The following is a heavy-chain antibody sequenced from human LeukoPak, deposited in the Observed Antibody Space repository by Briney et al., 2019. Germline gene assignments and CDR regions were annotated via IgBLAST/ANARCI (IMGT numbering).Heavy chain of an antibody. CDR2: ISGSGGST. V-gene: IGHV3-23*01. CDR1: GFTFSSYS. D-gene: IGHD1-26*01. J-gene: IGHJ4*02. CDR3: AKDTIEGALGVGFDY. Sequence: GGSLRLSCAASGFTFSSYSMNWVRQAPGKGLEWVSAISGSGGSTYYADSVKGRFTISRDNSKNTLYLQMNSLRAEDTAVYYCAKDTIEGALGVGFDYWGQGTLVTVSS.